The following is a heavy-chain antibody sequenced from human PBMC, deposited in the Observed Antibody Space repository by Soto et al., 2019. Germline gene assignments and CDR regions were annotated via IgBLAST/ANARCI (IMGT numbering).Heavy chain of an antibody. J-gene: IGHJ4*02. CDR2: IIPIFGTA. D-gene: IGHD3-3*01. V-gene: IGHV1-69*13. Sequence: SVKVSCKASGGTFSSYAISWVRQAPGQGLEWMGGIIPIFGTANYAQKFQGRVTITADESTSTAYMELSSLRSEDTAVYYCAAYDFWSGYTRGKPFDYWGQGTLVTVSS. CDR1: GGTFSSYA. CDR3: AAYDFWSGYTRGKPFDY.